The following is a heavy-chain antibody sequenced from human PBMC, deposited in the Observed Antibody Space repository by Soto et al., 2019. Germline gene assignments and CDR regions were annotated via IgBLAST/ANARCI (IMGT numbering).Heavy chain of an antibody. CDR3: ARRVARPGYYGMDV. Sequence: SSETLSLTCTVSGGSISTYYWTWIRQPPGKGLEWIGYIYYSGSTNYNPSLKSRVSISLDMSKNQLSLNLISVTAADTAVYYCARRVARPGYYGMDVWGQGTTVTVSS. D-gene: IGHD6-6*01. V-gene: IGHV4-59*01. CDR2: IYYSGST. J-gene: IGHJ6*02. CDR1: GGSISTYY.